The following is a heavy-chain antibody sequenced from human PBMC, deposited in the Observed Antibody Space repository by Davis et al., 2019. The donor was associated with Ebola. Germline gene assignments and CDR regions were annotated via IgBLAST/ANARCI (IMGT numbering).Heavy chain of an antibody. V-gene: IGHV3-30*02. CDR3: AKRHCSGGTCYWYFDL. J-gene: IGHJ2*01. CDR1: GFTFSSYG. D-gene: IGHD2-15*01. CDR2: IRSDGSNK. Sequence: PGGSLRLSCVASGFTFSSYGMQWVRQAPDKGLEWVAFIRSDGSNKYYAESVKGRFTISRDNSKNTLYLQMNSLRAEDTAVYYCAKRHCSGGTCYWYFDLWGRGTLVTVSS.